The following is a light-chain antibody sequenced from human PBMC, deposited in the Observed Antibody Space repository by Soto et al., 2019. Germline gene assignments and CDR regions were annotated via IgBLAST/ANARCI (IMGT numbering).Light chain of an antibody. CDR3: QQYGSWT. CDR1: ETISSDK. J-gene: IGKJ1*01. V-gene: IGKV3-20*01. Sequence: ETVWTQSPGTLSVSPGERATLSCRASETISSDKLAWYQQKPGQPPSLLIYGTFSRATGIPDRFSGSGSGTDFTLTISRLEPEDSAIYYCQQYGSWTFGQGTKVEI. CDR2: GTF.